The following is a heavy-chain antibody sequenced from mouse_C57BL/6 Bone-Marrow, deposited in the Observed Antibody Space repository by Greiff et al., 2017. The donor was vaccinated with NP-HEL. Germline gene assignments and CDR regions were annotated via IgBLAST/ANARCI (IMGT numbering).Heavy chain of an antibody. D-gene: IGHD4-1*01. Sequence: EVKLVESGGGLVQPGGSLKLSCAASGFTFSDYYMYWVRQTPEKRLEWVAYISNGGGSTYYLDTVKGRFTISRDNAKNTLYLQMSRLKSEDTAMYYCARQELGYWYFDVWGTGTTVTVSS. V-gene: IGHV5-12*01. CDR1: GFTFSDYY. J-gene: IGHJ1*03. CDR3: ARQELGYWYFDV. CDR2: ISNGGGST.